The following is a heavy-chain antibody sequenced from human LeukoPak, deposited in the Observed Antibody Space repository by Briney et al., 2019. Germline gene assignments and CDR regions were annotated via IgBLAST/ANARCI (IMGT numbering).Heavy chain of an antibody. D-gene: IGHD3-10*01. V-gene: IGHV4-59*08. CDR1: GGSISSHY. CDR2: IYYSGST. Sequence: SETLSLTCTVSGGSISSHYWSWIRRPPGKGLEWIGYIYYSGSTNYNPSLKSRVTISVDTSKNQFSLKLSSVTAADTAVYYCARRTVTMVRDGGYFDYWGQGTLVTVSS. CDR3: ARRTVTMVRDGGYFDY. J-gene: IGHJ4*02.